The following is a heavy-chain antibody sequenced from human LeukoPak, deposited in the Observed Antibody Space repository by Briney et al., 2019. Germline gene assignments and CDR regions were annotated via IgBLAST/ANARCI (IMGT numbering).Heavy chain of an antibody. CDR3: ARAPGDPPNY. V-gene: IGHV3-7*03. CDR2: IKQDESEK. J-gene: IGHJ4*02. Sequence: GGSLRLSCAVSGLTFSSSWMDWVRQAPGKGLEWVANIKQDESEKYYVGSVKGRFTISRDNTRNSLYLQMNSLRVEDTAVYYCARAPGDPPNYWGQGTLVTVSS. CDR1: GLTFSSSW.